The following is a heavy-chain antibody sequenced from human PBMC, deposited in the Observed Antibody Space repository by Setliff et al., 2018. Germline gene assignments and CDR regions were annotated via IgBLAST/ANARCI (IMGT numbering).Heavy chain of an antibody. Sequence: ASVKVSCKASGYILNSYGISWVRQAPGQGLEWMGWISSYNDITNYAQRFQGRVTLTTDMSTSAAYMELRSLGSDDTAVYYCAISTLSICSGGACPNVFDVWGQGTMVTVSS. CDR3: AISTLSICSGGACPNVFDV. CDR2: ISSYNDIT. J-gene: IGHJ3*01. V-gene: IGHV1-18*01. D-gene: IGHD2-15*01. CDR1: GYILNSYG.